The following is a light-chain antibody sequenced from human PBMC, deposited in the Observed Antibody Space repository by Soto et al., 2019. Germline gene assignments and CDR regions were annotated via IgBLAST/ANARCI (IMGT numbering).Light chain of an antibody. CDR1: ESVSSN. J-gene: IGKJ5*01. V-gene: IGKV3-15*01. CDR2: GAS. Sequence: EVVMTQSPAPPSVSPGERATPSCRASESVSSNLAWYQQRPGQAPRLVIYGASTRATGIPARFSGGGSGTEFTLTISSLQSEDFAVYYCQQYNSWPPITFGQGTRLEI. CDR3: QQYNSWPPIT.